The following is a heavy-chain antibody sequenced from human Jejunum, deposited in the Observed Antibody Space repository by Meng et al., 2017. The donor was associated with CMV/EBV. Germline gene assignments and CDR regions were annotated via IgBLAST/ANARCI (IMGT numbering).Heavy chain of an antibody. V-gene: IGHV1-2*02. CDR3: ARPSGRYIYYFDY. D-gene: IGHD1-26*01. J-gene: IGHJ4*02. Sequence: SGYTFTGYNLHWVRQAPGQGLEWLGWINPESGDTDYAPKFQGRVTMTRDTSITTAYMELSRLTSDDTAVYYCARPSGRYIYYFDYWGQGTLVTVSS. CDR1: GYTFTGYN. CDR2: INPESGDT.